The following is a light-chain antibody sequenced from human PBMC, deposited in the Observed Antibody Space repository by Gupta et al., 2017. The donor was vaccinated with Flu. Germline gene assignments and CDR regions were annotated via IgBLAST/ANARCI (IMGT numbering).Light chain of an antibody. V-gene: IGKV1-39*01. J-gene: IGKJ3*01. CDR2: DAS. Sequence: DIQMTQSPSALSASIGDRVTITCRASQSISSRLNWYQQKPGKAPKLLIYDASSLQSGVPSRFYGGGSGTDFTLTIGSLQPEDFAAYFCQQTSTTPFTFGPGPKWTSN. CDR1: QSISSR. CDR3: QQTSTTPFT.